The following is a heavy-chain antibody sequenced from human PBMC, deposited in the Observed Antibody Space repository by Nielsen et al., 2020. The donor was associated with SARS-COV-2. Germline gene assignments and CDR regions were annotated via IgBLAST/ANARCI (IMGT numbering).Heavy chain of an antibody. Sequence: SETLSLTCTVSGGSISSYYWSWIRQPPGKGLEWIGYIYYSGSTNYNPSLKSRVTISVDTSKNQFSLKLSSVTAADTAVYYCAVGYGDAYYYYGMDVWGQGTTVTVSS. CDR1: GGSISSYY. V-gene: IGHV4-59*01. CDR3: AVGYGDAYYYYGMDV. D-gene: IGHD4-17*01. CDR2: IYYSGST. J-gene: IGHJ6*02.